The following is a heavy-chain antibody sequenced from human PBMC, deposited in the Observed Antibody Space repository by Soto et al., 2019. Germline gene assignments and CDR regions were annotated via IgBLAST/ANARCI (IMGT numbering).Heavy chain of an antibody. V-gene: IGHV4-39*01. J-gene: IGHJ6*03. D-gene: IGHD3-22*01. CDR3: AGGGSIVVATRRLMDV. Sequence: PSETLSLTCTVSGDSISSSSYYWGWIRQPPGKGLEWIGSICYSGSTYYNPSLKSRVTISVDTSKNQFSLKLSSVTVADTAVYYCAGGGSIVVATRRLMDVWGKGTTVTVSS. CDR2: ICYSGST. CDR1: GDSISSSSYY.